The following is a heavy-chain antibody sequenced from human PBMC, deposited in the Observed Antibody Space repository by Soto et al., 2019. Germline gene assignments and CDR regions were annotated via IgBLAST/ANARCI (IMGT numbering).Heavy chain of an antibody. CDR1: GGSFSGYY. CDR2: INHSGST. J-gene: IGHJ5*02. D-gene: IGHD6-13*01. Sequence: SETLSLTCAVYGGSFSGYYRSWIRQPPGKGLEWIGEINHSGSTNYNPSLKSRVTISVDTSKNQFSLKLSSVTAADTAVYYCARAMRIAAAGRGWFDPWRQGTLVTVSS. CDR3: ARAMRIAAAGRGWFDP. V-gene: IGHV4-34*01.